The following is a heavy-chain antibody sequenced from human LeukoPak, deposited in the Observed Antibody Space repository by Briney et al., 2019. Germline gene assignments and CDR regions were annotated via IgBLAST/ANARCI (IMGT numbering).Heavy chain of an antibody. CDR2: TIPIFGTA. V-gene: IGHV1-69*01. CDR3: AKDEYTQTSTTPHGY. D-gene: IGHD6-6*01. J-gene: IGHJ4*02. CDR1: GGTFSSYA. Sequence: WVTVSCKASGGTFSSYAISWVRQAPGQGLEWMGGTIPIFGTANYARKFQGRVTTTADESTSTAYMELSSVRSADTAVYYCAKDEYTQTSTTPHGYWGQGTPVTVSS.